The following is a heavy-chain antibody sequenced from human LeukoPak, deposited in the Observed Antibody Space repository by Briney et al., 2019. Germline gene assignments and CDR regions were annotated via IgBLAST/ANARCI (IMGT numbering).Heavy chain of an antibody. CDR3: AKDPNRFCGGDCYLRGYYFDS. J-gene: IGHJ4*02. CDR1: GFTFSSYG. D-gene: IGHD2-21*01. Sequence: GGSLRLSCAASGFTFSSYGMHWVRQAPGKGLEWVAFIRYDGNNKDYADSVKGRFTFSRDNSKNTLHLQMNSLRAEDTAVYYCAKDPNRFCGGDCYLRGYYFDSWGQGTLVTVSS. V-gene: IGHV3-30*02. CDR2: IRYDGNNK.